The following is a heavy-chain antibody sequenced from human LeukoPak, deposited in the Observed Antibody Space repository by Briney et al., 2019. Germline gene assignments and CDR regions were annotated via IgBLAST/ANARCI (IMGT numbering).Heavy chain of an antibody. Sequence: SETLSLTCAVYGGSFSGYYWSWIRQPPGKGLEWIGEINHSGGTNYNPSLKSRVTISVDTSKNQFSLKLSSVTAADTAVYYCANSRRLLWFGESFFDYWGQGTLVTVSS. D-gene: IGHD3-10*01. CDR3: ANSRRLLWFGESFFDY. CDR1: GGSFSGYY. V-gene: IGHV4-34*01. J-gene: IGHJ4*02. CDR2: INHSGGT.